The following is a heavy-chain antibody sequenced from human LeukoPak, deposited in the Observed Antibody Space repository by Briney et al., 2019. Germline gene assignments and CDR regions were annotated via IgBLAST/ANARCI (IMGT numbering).Heavy chain of an antibody. Sequence: PSETLSPTCAVYGGSFSGYYWSWIRQPPGKGLEWIGEINHSGSTNYNPSLKSRVTISVDTSKNQFSLKLSSVTAADTAVYYCARFGSGWYYFDYWGQGTLVTVSS. J-gene: IGHJ4*02. CDR2: INHSGST. V-gene: IGHV4-34*01. D-gene: IGHD6-19*01. CDR3: ARFGSGWYYFDY. CDR1: GGSFSGYY.